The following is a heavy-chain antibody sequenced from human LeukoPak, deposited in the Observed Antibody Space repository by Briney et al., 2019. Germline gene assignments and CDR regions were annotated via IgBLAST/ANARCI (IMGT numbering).Heavy chain of an antibody. D-gene: IGHD3-10*01. CDR1: GGSISSGDYY. CDR3: ARAKTYYYGSGGCTIDWFDP. J-gene: IGHJ5*02. CDR2: IYYSGST. Sequence: SETLSLTCTVSGGSISSGDYYWSWIRQPPGKGLEWIGYIYYSGSTYYSPSLKSRVTISVDTSKNQFSLKLSSVTAADTAVYYCARAKTYYYGSGGCTIDWFDPWGQGTLVTVSS. V-gene: IGHV4-30-4*01.